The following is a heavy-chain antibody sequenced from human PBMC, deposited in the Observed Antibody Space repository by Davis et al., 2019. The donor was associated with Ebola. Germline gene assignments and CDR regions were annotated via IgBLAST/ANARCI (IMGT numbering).Heavy chain of an antibody. J-gene: IGHJ4*02. Sequence: GGSLRLSCAASGFTFSSYWMSWVRQAPGKGLEWVANIKQDGSEKYYVDSVKGRFTISRDNAKNSLYLQMNSLRAEDTAVYYCARVATYYDFWSGFDYWGQGTLVTVSS. V-gene: IGHV3-7*01. CDR1: GFTFSSYW. D-gene: IGHD3-3*01. CDR2: IKQDGSEK. CDR3: ARVATYYDFWSGFDY.